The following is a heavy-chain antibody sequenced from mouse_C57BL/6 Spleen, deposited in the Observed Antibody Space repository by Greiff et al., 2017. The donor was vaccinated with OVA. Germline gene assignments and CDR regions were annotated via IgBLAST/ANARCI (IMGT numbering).Heavy chain of an antibody. CDR3: TRDYDYDALDY. V-gene: IGHV5-9-1*02. J-gene: IGHJ2*01. D-gene: IGHD2-4*01. Sequence: DVMLVESGEGLVKPGGSLKLSCAASGFTFSSYAMSWVRQTPEKRLEWVAYISSGGDYIYYADTVKGRFTISRDNARNTLYLQMSSLKSEDTAMYYCTRDYDYDALDYWGQGTTLTVSS. CDR1: GFTFSSYA. CDR2: ISSGGDYI.